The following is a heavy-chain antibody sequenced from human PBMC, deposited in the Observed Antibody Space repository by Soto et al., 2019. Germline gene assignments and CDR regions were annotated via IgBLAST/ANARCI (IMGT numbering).Heavy chain of an antibody. CDR2: INWNDDK. D-gene: IGHD3-22*01. J-gene: IGHJ4*02. CDR3: ARSGHNSGFFYYDY. Sequence: QITLKESGPTLVKVTQTVTLTCTFSGFSLSSSGVGVGWIRQPPGKALEGLALINWNDDKRYNPSLKSRLTISKDTSKNQVVLTMTNMDPVDTATYYCARSGHNSGFFYYDYWGQGTLVTVSS. CDR1: GFSLSSSGVG. V-gene: IGHV2-5*01.